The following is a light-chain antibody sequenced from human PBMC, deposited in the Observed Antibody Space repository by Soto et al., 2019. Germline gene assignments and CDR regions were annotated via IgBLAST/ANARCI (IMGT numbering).Light chain of an antibody. Sequence: IVMTQSPATLSVSPGERATLSCRAGQRIDDKLAWYQQRPGQAPRLLIYATSTRVAGIPARFSGSGSGTEFTLTISALQSEDFGISYGQQYKSWRTFGQGKKGEIK. J-gene: IGKJ1*01. CDR1: QRIDDK. CDR3: QQYKSWRT. V-gene: IGKV3-15*01. CDR2: ATS.